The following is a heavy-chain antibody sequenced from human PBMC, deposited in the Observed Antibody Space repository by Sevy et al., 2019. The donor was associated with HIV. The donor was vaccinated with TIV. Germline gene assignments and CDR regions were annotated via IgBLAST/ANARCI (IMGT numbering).Heavy chain of an antibody. CDR3: ASGGLYYYGSGTPPFDY. CDR2: ISSNGDT. J-gene: IGHJ4*02. CDR1: TGSFSAYY. Sequence: SETLSLTCIVSTGSFSAYYWNWLRQTPGKGLEWIASISSNGDTNYNPSLESRATISLATSGTQFSLRLSSLTAADTAISYCASGGLYYYGSGTPPFDYWGQGTLVTVSS. D-gene: IGHD3-10*01. V-gene: IGHV4-59*01.